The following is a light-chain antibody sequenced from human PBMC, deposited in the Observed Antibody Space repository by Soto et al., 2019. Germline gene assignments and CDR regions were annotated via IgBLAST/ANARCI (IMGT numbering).Light chain of an antibody. Sequence: DIQMTQSPSSLSASVGDRVTITCRASQGIRNGLGWYQQKPGKAPKRLIYAASSLQSGVPSRVSGSGSGTEFTLTISSLQPEDFATYYCLQHNSYPLTFGGWTKVEIK. CDR2: AAS. J-gene: IGKJ4*01. CDR1: QGIRNG. CDR3: LQHNSYPLT. V-gene: IGKV1-17*01.